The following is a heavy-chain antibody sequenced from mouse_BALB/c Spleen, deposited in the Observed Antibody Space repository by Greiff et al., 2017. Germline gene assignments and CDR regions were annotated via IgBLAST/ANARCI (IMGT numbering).Heavy chain of an antibody. CDR2: ISDGGSYT. CDR1: GFTFSDYY. CDR3: ARSGDYGNYGAMDY. J-gene: IGHJ4*01. V-gene: IGHV5-4*02. Sequence: EVQLVESGGGLVKPGGSLKLSCAASGFTFSDYYMYWVRQTPEKRLEWVATISDGGSYTYYPDSVKGRFTISRDNAKNNLYLQMSSLKSEDTAMYYCARSGDYGNYGAMDYWGQGTSVTVSS. D-gene: IGHD2-1*01.